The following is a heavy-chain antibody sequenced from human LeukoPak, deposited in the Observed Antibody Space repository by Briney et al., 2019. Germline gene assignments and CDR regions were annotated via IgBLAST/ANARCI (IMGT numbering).Heavy chain of an antibody. V-gene: IGHV6-1*01. CDR2: TYYRSKRYN. CDR3: ARDAGAPGGYSYGYGFDY. Sequence: SQTLSLTCAISRDSLSSNSAAWDWIRQSPSRGLEWLGRTYYRSKRYNDYAVSVKSRITINPDTSKNQFSLQLNSVTPEDTAVYYCARDAGAPGGYSYGYGFDYWGQGTLVTVSS. J-gene: IGHJ4*02. D-gene: IGHD5-18*01. CDR1: RDSLSSNSAA.